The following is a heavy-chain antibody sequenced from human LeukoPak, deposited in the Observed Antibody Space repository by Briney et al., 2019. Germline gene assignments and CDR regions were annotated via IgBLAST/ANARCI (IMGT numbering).Heavy chain of an antibody. D-gene: IGHD6-19*01. J-gene: IGHJ4*02. CDR2: ISSSSSYI. Sequence: GGSLRLSCAASGFTFSSYSMNWVRQAPGKGLEWVSSISSSSSYIYYADSVKGRLTISRDNAKNSLYLQMNSLRAEDTAVYYCAREHSSGYGYWGQGTLVTVSS. V-gene: IGHV3-21*01. CDR3: AREHSSGYGY. CDR1: GFTFSSYS.